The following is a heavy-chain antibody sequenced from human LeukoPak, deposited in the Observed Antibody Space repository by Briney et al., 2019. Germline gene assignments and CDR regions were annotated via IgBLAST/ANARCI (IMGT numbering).Heavy chain of an antibody. V-gene: IGHV1-46*01. CDR1: GYTFTSYY. CDR2: IVPIVGVT. Sequence: GASVKVSCKASGYTFTSYYMHWVRQAPGQGLEWMGRIVPIVGVTHYAQKFQGRVTITADKSTSTGYMELSSLTSEDTAVYYCARETVGRGVSYFDYWGQGTLVTVSS. J-gene: IGHJ4*02. CDR3: ARETVGRGVSYFDY. D-gene: IGHD3-10*01.